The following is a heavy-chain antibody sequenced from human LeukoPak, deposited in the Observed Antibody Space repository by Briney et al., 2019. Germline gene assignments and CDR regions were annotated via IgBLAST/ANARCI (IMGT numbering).Heavy chain of an antibody. J-gene: IGHJ4*02. D-gene: IGHD1-26*01. CDR3: AREILGSAFSFDY. CDR2: ILYDGRTT. V-gene: IGHV3-30*04. CDR1: GFTFRSYT. Sequence: GGSLRLSCAASGFTFRSYTMHWVRQAPGKGLGWVAVILYDGRTTNYAESVRGRFTISRDTSENTLYLQMNSLRPEDTAIYYCAREILGSAFSFDYWGQGTLVTVSS.